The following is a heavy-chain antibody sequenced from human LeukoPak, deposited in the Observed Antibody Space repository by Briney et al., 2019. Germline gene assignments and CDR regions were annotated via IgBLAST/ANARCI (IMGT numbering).Heavy chain of an antibody. CDR2: IYYSGST. D-gene: IGHD3-10*01. J-gene: IGHJ4*02. V-gene: IGHV4-39*07. CDR1: GGSISSSSYY. Sequence: SETLSLTCTVSGGSISSSSYYWGWIRQPPGKGLEWIGSIYYSGSTYYDPSLKSRVTISVDTSKNQFSLKLSSVTAADTAVYYCARVSLDYGSGSYEDYWGQGTLVTVSS. CDR3: ARVSLDYGSGSYEDY.